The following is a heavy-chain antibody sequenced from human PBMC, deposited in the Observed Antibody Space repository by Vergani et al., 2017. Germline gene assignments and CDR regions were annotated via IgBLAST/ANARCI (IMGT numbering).Heavy chain of an antibody. J-gene: IGHJ5*02. V-gene: IGHV4-59*11. CDR1: FDSIRNLY. Sequence: QVQLQESGPGLVKSSETLSLTCSVSFDSIRNLYCNWIRQPPGKGLEWIGSIHYSENTHYNPYLKTRVTISVDTSKNQFSLTLTSVTAADTAVYYCASVTHSGQRADRWGQGILVTVTS. CDR3: ASVTHSGQRADR. D-gene: IGHD6-19*01. CDR2: IHYSENT.